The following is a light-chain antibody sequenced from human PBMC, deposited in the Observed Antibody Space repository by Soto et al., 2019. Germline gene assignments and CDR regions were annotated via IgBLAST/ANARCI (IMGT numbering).Light chain of an antibody. CDR2: GAS. CDR1: QSVSSSY. CDR3: QQYDSSPRT. J-gene: IGKJ1*01. Sequence: EIVLTQSPGTVSLSQGERATLSCRASQSVSSSYLAWYQQKPGQAPRLLIHGASSRATGIPDRFSGSGSGTDFTLTISRLEPEDFAVYYCQQYDSSPRTFGQRTMVDI. V-gene: IGKV3-20*01.